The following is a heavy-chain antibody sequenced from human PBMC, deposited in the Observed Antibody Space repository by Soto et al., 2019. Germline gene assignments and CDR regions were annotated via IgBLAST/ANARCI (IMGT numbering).Heavy chain of an antibody. CDR3: ARDPSYYGMDV. J-gene: IGHJ6*02. V-gene: IGHV1-3*01. CDR2: INAGNGNT. CDR1: GYTFTSYA. Sequence: ASVKGSCKASGYTFTSYAMHWGRQAPGQRLEWMGWINAGNGNTKYSQKFQGRVTITRDTSASTAYMELSSLRSEDTAVYYCARDPSYYGMDVWGQRTTVTVSS.